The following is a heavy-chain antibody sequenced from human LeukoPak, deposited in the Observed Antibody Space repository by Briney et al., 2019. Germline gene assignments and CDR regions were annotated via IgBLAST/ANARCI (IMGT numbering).Heavy chain of an antibody. CDR2: IYSDGST. D-gene: IGHD3-10*01. Sequence: GGSLRLSCAASGFTVSSNYMSWVRQAPGKGLEWVSVIYSDGSTDYTDSVKGRFTISRDNSKNTLYLQMNSLRAEDTAVYYCARDRGSMARGDRWFDPWGQGTLVTVSS. J-gene: IGHJ5*02. CDR1: GFTVSSNY. V-gene: IGHV3-53*01. CDR3: ARDRGSMARGDRWFDP.